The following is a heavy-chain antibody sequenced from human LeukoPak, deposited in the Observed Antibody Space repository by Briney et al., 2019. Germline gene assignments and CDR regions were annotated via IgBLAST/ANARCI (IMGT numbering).Heavy chain of an antibody. V-gene: IGHV5-51*01. CDR2: IYPGDSDT. CDR1: GYSFTSYW. D-gene: IGHD3-10*01. Sequence: GESLKISCKGSGYSFTSYWIGWVRQMPGKGLEWMGIIYPGDSDTRYSPSFQGQVTISADKSISTAYLQCSSLKASDTAMYYCARYDYYGSGSYYYMDVWGKGTTVTVSS. J-gene: IGHJ6*03. CDR3: ARYDYYGSGSYYYMDV.